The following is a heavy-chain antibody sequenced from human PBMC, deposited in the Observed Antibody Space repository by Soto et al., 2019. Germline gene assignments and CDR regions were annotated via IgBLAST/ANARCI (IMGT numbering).Heavy chain of an antibody. CDR2: ISFDGSNQ. CDR3: VKAGTMAGTGTTPRSFDI. V-gene: IGHV3-30*18. CDR1: GFMFNAYG. Sequence: GGSLRLSCAASGFMFNAYGMHWVRQAPGNGLEWVAVISFDGSNQYYEESVEGRFTISRDNSKNTLYLQMHSLRAEDTAVYFCVKAGTMAGTGTTPRSFDIWGRGTMVTVSS. J-gene: IGHJ3*02. D-gene: IGHD1-1*01.